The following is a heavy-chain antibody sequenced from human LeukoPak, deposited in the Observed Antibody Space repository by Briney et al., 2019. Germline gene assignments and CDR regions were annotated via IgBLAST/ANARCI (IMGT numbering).Heavy chain of an antibody. CDR3: ARIWDGYSGSDY. CDR1: GFPFNPHG. D-gene: IGHD1-26*01. Sequence: GGPLSLPCELSGFPFNPHGRKGVRQARGRGREWIAYISRGIGTIHYADSVKGRFTISRDNAKNSVYLQMNSLRAEDTAVYYCARIWDGYSGSDYWGQGTLVTVSS. CDR2: ISRGIGTI. J-gene: IGHJ4*02. V-gene: IGHV3-48*01.